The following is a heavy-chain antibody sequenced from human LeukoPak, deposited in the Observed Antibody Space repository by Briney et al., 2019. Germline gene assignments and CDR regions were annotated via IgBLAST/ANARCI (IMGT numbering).Heavy chain of an antibody. V-gene: IGHV3-48*03. CDR3: ATLWDPVAGTTQPLL. J-gene: IGHJ4*02. CDR2: ISGSGSTI. Sequence: PGGSLRLSCAVSGFIFSNYEMIWVRLPPGKGLEWVSYISGSGSTIYYGDSLKGRFTISRDNANNSLYLQMNSLRVEDTAVYYCATLWDPVAGTTQPLLWGQGTLVTVSS. D-gene: IGHD6-19*01. CDR1: GFIFSNYE.